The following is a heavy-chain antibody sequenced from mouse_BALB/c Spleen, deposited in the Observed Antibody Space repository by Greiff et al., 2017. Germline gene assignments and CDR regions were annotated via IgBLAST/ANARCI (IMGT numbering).Heavy chain of an antibody. CDR2: INPSSGYT. Sequence: QVQLKESGTVLARPGASVKMSCKASGYTFTSYTMHWVKQRPGQGLEWIGYINPSSGYTNYNQKFKDKATLTADKSSSTAYMQLSSLTSEDSAVYYCAPTTMITTGDAMDYWGQGTSVTVSS. J-gene: IGHJ4*01. CDR3: APTTMITTGDAMDY. D-gene: IGHD2-4*01. CDR1: GYTFTSYT. V-gene: IGHV1-4*01.